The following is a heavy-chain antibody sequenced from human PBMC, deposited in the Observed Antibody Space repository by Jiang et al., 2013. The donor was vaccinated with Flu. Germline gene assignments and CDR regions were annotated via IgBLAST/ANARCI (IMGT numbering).Heavy chain of an antibody. CDR2: IIPMFSIT. CDR1: GGTFSSYS. Sequence: SGAEVKKPGSSVKVSCKASGGTFSSYSISWVRQAPGQGLEWMGRIIPMFSITDSAQKFQGRVTISADKSTSTVYMDVTSLRTDDTAAYYCARERIAAAGAFDYWGQGTLVTVSS. V-gene: IGHV1-69*04. J-gene: IGHJ4*02. D-gene: IGHD6-13*01. CDR3: ARERIAAAGAFDY.